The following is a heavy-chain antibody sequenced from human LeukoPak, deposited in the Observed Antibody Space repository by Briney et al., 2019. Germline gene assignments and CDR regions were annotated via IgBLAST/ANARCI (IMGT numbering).Heavy chain of an antibody. V-gene: IGHV3-21*01. CDR3: ARAYSSSLYYFDY. D-gene: IGHD6-6*01. CDR2: ISSSSSYI. CDR1: GFTFSSYS. Sequence: GGSLRLSCAASGFTFSSYSMTWVRQAPGKGLEWVSSISSSSSYIYYADSVKGRFTISRDNAKNSLYLQMNSLRAEDTAVYYCARAYSSSLYYFDYWGQGTLVTVSS. J-gene: IGHJ4*02.